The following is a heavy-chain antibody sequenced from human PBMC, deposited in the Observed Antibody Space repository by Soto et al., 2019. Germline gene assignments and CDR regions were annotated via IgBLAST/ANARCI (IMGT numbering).Heavy chain of an antibody. Sequence: GGSLRLSCAASGFTFSSYSMNWVRQAPGKGLEWVSYISSSSSTIYYADSVKGRFTISRDNAKNSLYLQMNSLRDEDTAVYYCARDGETGYCSSTSCFYWDYYYYGMDVWGQGTTVTVSS. CDR2: ISSSSSTI. J-gene: IGHJ6*02. D-gene: IGHD2-2*01. CDR3: ARDGETGYCSSTSCFYWDYYYYGMDV. V-gene: IGHV3-48*02. CDR1: GFTFSSYS.